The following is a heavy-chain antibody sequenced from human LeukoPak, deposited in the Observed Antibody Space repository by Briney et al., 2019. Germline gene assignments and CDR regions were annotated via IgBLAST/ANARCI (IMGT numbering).Heavy chain of an antibody. J-gene: IGHJ4*02. Sequence: TGGSLRLSCAASGFTFSSYWMSWVRQAPGKGLEWVANIKQDGSEKYYVDSVKGRFTISRDNAKNSLYLQMSSLRDEDTAVYYCARDLILADNGGSSAHDFWGQGTLVTVSS. CDR2: IKQDGSEK. CDR3: ARDLILADNGGSSAHDF. D-gene: IGHD2-15*01. V-gene: IGHV3-7*01. CDR1: GFTFSSYW.